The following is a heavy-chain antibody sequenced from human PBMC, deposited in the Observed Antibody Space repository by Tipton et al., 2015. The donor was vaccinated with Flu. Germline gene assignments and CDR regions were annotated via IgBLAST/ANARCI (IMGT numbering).Heavy chain of an antibody. CDR1: GGSMSSFY. CDR2: MYTSGTA. Sequence: TLSLTCTVSGGSMSSFYWSWIRQPAGKGLEWIGRMYTSGTAKYHPSFKSRVTMSVDTSKNQFSLKLSSVTAADTAFYYCARIQGGYYGSESYDTWGQGMLVTVSS. D-gene: IGHD3-10*01. V-gene: IGHV4-4*07. J-gene: IGHJ5*02. CDR3: ARIQGGYYGSESYDT.